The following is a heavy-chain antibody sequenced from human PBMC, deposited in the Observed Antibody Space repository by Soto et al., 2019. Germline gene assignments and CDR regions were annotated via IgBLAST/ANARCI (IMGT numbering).Heavy chain of an antibody. V-gene: IGHV4-4*02. CDR3: ASLGYCSSTSCYRHYYYYGMDV. CDR2: IYHSGST. D-gene: IGHD2-2*02. J-gene: IGHJ6*02. Sequence: PSETLSLTCAVSVGSISSSNWLSWVRQPPGKGLEWIGEIYHSGSTNYNPSLKSRVTISVDKCKNQFSLKLSSVTAADTAVYYCASLGYCSSTSCYRHYYYYGMDVWGQGTTVTVSS. CDR1: VGSISSSNW.